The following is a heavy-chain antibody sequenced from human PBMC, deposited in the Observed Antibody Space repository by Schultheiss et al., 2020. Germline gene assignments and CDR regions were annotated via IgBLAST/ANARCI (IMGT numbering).Heavy chain of an antibody. CDR1: GFTFSSYS. Sequence: GESLKISCAASGFTFSSYSMNWVRQAPGKGLEWVSSISSSSSYIYYADSVKGRFTISRDNAKNSLYLQMNSLRAEDTAVYYCAREENYYYGMDVWGQGTTVTVSS. V-gene: IGHV3-21*01. CDR2: ISSSSSYI. CDR3: AREENYYYGMDV. J-gene: IGHJ6*02.